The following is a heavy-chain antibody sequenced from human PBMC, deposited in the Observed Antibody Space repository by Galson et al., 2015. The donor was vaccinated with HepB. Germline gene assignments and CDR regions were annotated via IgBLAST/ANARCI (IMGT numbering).Heavy chain of an antibody. V-gene: IGHV3-48*02. CDR2: ISSRVNNI. CDR1: GFTFSGFG. CDR3: VRDQPNSSWYWGYFDC. J-gene: IGHJ4*02. D-gene: IGHD6-13*01. Sequence: SLRLSCAASGFTFSGFGMNWVRQTPGKGLEWISYISSRVNNIYYADSVKGRFTISRDNTKNSLFLQMNSLRDDDTAVYYCVRDQPNSSWYWGYFDCWGQGSLVIVSS.